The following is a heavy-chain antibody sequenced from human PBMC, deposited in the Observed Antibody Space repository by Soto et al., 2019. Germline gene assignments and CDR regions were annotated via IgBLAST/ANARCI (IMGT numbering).Heavy chain of an antibody. V-gene: IGHV3-30*18. Sequence: QVQLVESGGGVVQPGRSLRLSCTASGFSFSSYGVYWVRQAPGKGLEWVAVISYDGSNKYYADSVKGRFTISRDNSKNTLYLQMNSLRDEETAVYYCAKRISGYSSGWYEMGGFDYWGQGTLVTVSS. CDR3: AKRISGYSSGWYEMGGFDY. CDR2: ISYDGSNK. J-gene: IGHJ4*02. CDR1: GFSFSSYG. D-gene: IGHD6-19*01.